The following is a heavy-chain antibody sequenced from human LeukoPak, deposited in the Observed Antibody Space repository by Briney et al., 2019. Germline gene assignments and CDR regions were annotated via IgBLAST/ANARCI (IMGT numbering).Heavy chain of an antibody. V-gene: IGHV1-24*01. J-gene: IGHJ4*02. D-gene: IGHD3-22*01. CDR2: FDPEDGET. CDR3: ATRYYDSSGYRLFDY. Sequence: ASVKVSCKVSGYTLTESSIHWLRQAPGKGREGMGGFDPEDGETIYAHKFQGRVTMTEDTSTDTAYMELSSLRSEDTAVYYCATRYYDSSGYRLFDYWGQGTLVTVSS. CDR1: GYTLTESS.